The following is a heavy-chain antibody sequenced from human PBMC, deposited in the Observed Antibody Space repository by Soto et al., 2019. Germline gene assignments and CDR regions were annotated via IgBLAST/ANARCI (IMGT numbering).Heavy chain of an antibody. V-gene: IGHV3-23*01. CDR2: FSATSENT. D-gene: IGHD6-19*01. CDR3: AKARDQQWVRLPFDY. CDR1: RFFFSCYT. Sequence: EVQLLESGGGLVQPGGSLRLSCVGSRFFFSCYTMTWVRQAPGKGLEWVSSFSATSENTYYADSVRGRFTISRDNSKNTLFLQMNSLTAEDTAMYYCAKARDQQWVRLPFDYWGQGILVIVSS. J-gene: IGHJ4*02.